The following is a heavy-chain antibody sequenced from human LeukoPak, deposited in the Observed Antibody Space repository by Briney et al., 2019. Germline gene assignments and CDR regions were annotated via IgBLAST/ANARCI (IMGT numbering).Heavy chain of an antibody. V-gene: IGHV4-59*08. CDR2: IYSSGSA. D-gene: IGHD3-22*01. CDR1: GSSINNNF. J-gene: IGHJ4*01. Sequence: SETLSLTCTVSGSSINNNFWTWLRQPPGKGLEWIGYIYSSGSASYNPSIKSRGIISVDTSKNQISLKLTSVTAADTAVYFCARHRDYYDTWGRGTLVTVSS. CDR3: ARHRDYYDT.